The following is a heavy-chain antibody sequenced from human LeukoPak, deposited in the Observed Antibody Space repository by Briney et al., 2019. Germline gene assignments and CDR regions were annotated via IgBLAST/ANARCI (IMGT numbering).Heavy chain of an antibody. Sequence: PSETLSLTCTVSGGSISTTSYFWGWIRQPPGKGREWIGSIYYSGNTYYNASLKSQVSISIDTSKNQFSLKLSSVTAADTAVYYCARRSSWTQRVDYWGQGTLVTVSS. CDR2: IYYSGNT. J-gene: IGHJ4*02. CDR3: ARRSSWTQRVDY. CDR1: GGSISTTSYF. V-gene: IGHV4-39*01. D-gene: IGHD6-13*01.